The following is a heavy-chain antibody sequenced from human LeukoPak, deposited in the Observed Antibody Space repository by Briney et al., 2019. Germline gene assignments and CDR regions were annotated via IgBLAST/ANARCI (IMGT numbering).Heavy chain of an antibody. CDR3: ARDSIAAARTFDY. J-gene: IGHJ4*02. D-gene: IGHD6-13*01. V-gene: IGHV4-34*01. Sequence: SETLSLTCAVYGGSFSGYYWSWVRQPPGKGLEWIGEINHSGSTNYNPPLKSRVTISVDTSKNQFSLKLSSVTAADTAVYYCARDSIAAARTFDYWGQGTLVTVSS. CDR1: GGSFSGYY. CDR2: INHSGST.